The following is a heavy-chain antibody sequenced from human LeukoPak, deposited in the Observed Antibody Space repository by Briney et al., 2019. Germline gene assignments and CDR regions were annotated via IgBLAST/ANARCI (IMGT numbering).Heavy chain of an antibody. CDR2: IYYSGST. CDR1: GGSISSYY. Sequence: PSETLSLTCTVSGGSISSYYWSWTRQPPGKGLEWIGYIYYSGSTNYNPSLKSRVTISVDTSKNQFSLMLSSVTAADTAVYYCARSYVGYEYYFDYWGQGTLVTVSS. J-gene: IGHJ4*02. D-gene: IGHD5-12*01. CDR3: ARSYVGYEYYFDY. V-gene: IGHV4-59*01.